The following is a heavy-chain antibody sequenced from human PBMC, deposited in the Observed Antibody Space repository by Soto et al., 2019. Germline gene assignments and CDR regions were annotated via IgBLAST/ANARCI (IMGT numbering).Heavy chain of an antibody. V-gene: IGHV1-8*01. CDR1: GYTFSDFD. D-gene: IGHD3-10*01. J-gene: IGHJ6*01. CDR3: ARGNPFTYAGVYV. Sequence: QAHLEQSGAELKRPGASVKVSCKASGYTFSDFDINWLRQASGQGPEWMGWMNAKSGDTFFAQRFQCKFIMTLDASLSTAYMEVGSLASDDTAIYYCARGNPFTYAGVYVWGQGTTVAVSS. CDR2: MNAKSGDT.